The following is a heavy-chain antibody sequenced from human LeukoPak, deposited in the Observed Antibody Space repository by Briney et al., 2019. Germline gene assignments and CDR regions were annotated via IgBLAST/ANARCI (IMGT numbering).Heavy chain of an antibody. Sequence: GASLRLSCAASGFTFSSYAMSWVRQAPGKGLEWVSAISGSGGSTYYADSVKGRFTISRDNSKNTLYLQMNSLRAEDTAVYYCAKAKGDSSGSFDYWGQGTLVTVSS. D-gene: IGHD6-19*01. CDR2: ISGSGGST. CDR3: AKAKGDSSGSFDY. J-gene: IGHJ4*02. CDR1: GFTFSSYA. V-gene: IGHV3-23*01.